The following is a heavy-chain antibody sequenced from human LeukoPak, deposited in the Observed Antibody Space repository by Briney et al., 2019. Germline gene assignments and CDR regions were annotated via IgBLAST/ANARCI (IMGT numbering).Heavy chain of an antibody. CDR2: IIPIFGTA. CDR3: ARDPPGGRYGMDV. D-gene: IGHD3-16*01. V-gene: IGHV1-69*15. Sequence: SVKVSCKASGGTFSSCAISWVRQAPGQGLEWMGRIIPIFGTANYAQKFQGRVTITADESTSTAYMELSSLRSEDTAVYYCARDPPGGRYGMDVWGKGTTVTVSS. CDR1: GGTFSSCA. J-gene: IGHJ6*04.